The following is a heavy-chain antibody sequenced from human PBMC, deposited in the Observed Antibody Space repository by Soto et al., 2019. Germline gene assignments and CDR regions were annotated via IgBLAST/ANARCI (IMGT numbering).Heavy chain of an antibody. J-gene: IGHJ6*02. CDR2: IIPIFGTA. D-gene: IGHD3-22*01. CDR1: GGTFSSYA. CDR3: ARGYYYDSSGYSFPSYYYYYGMDV. Sequence: GASVKVSCKASGGTFSSYAISWVRQAPGQGLEWMGGIIPIFGTANYAQKFQGRVTITADESTSTAYMELSSLRSEDTAVYYCARGYYYDSSGYSFPSYYYYYGMDVWGQGTTVTVSS. V-gene: IGHV1-69*13.